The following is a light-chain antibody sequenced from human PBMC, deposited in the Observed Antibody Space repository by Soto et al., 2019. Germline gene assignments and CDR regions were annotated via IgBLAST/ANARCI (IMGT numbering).Light chain of an antibody. CDR3: ATWDDSLNGQV. CDR1: SSNIGNNA. J-gene: IGLJ3*02. V-gene: IGLV1-36*01. Sequence: QSVLTQPPSVSEAPRQRVTISCSGSSSNIGNNAVNWYQQLPGKAPKLLIYYDDLLSSGVSDRFSGSRSGTSASLAISGLQSEDEGDYYCATWDDSLNGQVFGGGTKLTVL. CDR2: YDD.